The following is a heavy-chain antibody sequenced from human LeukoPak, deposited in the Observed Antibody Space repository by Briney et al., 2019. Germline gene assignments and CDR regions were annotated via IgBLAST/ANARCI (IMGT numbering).Heavy chain of an antibody. J-gene: IGHJ4*02. D-gene: IGHD1-26*01. CDR3: ARSRVIGASPYYCDY. V-gene: IGHV4-59*01. CDR2: IYYDGST. Sequence: SETLSLTCTVPGAPLSSYYWSWIRQPPGKGLEWIGYIYYDGSTNYNPSLQSRVTISVDTSKNQFSVKLSSVTAADTAVYYCARSRVIGASPYYCDYWGQGTLVTVSS. CDR1: GAPLSSYY.